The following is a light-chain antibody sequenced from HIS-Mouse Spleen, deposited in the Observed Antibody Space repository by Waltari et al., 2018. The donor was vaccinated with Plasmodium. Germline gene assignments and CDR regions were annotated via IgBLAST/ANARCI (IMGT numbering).Light chain of an antibody. CDR1: SSDVGGYNY. Sequence: QSALTQPASVSGSPGQSITISCTGTSSDVGGYNYVSCYQQHPGKAPKLMIYDVSKRPSGVSKRFSGSKSGNTASLTISWRQAEDEADYYCSSYTSSSTLVFGGGTKLTVL. CDR3: SSYTSSSTLV. CDR2: DVS. J-gene: IGLJ2*01. V-gene: IGLV2-14*03.